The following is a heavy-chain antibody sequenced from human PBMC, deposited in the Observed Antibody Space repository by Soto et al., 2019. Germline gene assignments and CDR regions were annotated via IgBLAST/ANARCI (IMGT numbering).Heavy chain of an antibody. V-gene: IGHV3-23*01. CDR1: GFTFSNYV. Sequence: EVQLLESGGGLVQPGGSLRLSCAAYGFTFSNYVMNWVRQAPGKGLEWVSAITGSGGSTYYADSVKGRFTMSRDDPKNTLYLQMNSLRAEDTAVYYCAKIRDYYDSSGYPPYFFDYWGQGTLVTVSS. D-gene: IGHD3-22*01. J-gene: IGHJ4*02. CDR2: ITGSGGST. CDR3: AKIRDYYDSSGYPPYFFDY.